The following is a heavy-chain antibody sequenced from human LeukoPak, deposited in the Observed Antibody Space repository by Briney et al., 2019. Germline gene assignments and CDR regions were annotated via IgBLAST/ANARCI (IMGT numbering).Heavy chain of an antibody. CDR1: GFTFSNYA. CDR3: AREDGYCSGGSCYHAFDI. V-gene: IGHV3-23*01. J-gene: IGHJ3*02. Sequence: GGSLRLSCAASGFTFSNYAMSWVRQAPGKGLDWVSAISGSGGTTYYADSVKGRFTISRDNSKNTLYLQMNSLRAEDTAVYYCAREDGYCSGGSCYHAFDIWGQGTMVTVSS. CDR2: ISGSGGTT. D-gene: IGHD2-15*01.